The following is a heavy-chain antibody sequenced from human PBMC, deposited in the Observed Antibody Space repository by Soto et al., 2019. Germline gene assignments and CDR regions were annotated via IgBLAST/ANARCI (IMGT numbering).Heavy chain of an antibody. J-gene: IGHJ4*02. CDR2: IYSGGST. CDR3: ARNVYDILTGYYSEYYFDY. D-gene: IGHD3-9*01. CDR1: GFTVSSNY. Sequence: PGGSLRLSCAASGFTVSSNYMSWVRQAPGKGLEWVSVIYSGGSTYYADSVKGRFTISRDNSKNTLYLQMNSLRAEDTAVYYCARNVYDILTGYYSEYYFDYWGQGTLVTVSS. V-gene: IGHV3-66*01.